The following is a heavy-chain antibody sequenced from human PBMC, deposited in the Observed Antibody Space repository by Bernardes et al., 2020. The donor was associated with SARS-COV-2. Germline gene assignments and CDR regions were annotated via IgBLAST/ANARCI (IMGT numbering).Heavy chain of an antibody. Sequence: SETLSLTCAVYGGSFSGYYWSWIRQPPGKGLEWIGEINHSGSTNYHPSLKSRVTISVDTSKTQFSLKLSSVTAADTAVYYCARGPYSSSQFDDWGQGTLVTVSS. CDR1: GGSFSGYY. J-gene: IGHJ4*02. CDR2: INHSGST. D-gene: IGHD6-6*01. V-gene: IGHV4-34*01. CDR3: ARGPYSSSQFDD.